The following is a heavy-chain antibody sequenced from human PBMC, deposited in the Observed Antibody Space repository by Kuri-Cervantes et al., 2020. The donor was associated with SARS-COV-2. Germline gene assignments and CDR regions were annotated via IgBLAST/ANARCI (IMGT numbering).Heavy chain of an antibody. CDR1: GFTFTSSA. J-gene: IGHJ4*02. V-gene: IGHV1-58*02. Sequence: SVKVSCKASGFTFTSSAMQWVRQARGQRLEWIGWIVVGSGNTNYAQKFQERVTITRGMSTSTAYMELSSLRSEDTAVYYCARATGPPGYFDHWGQGTLVTVSS. CDR3: ARATGPPGYFDH. CDR2: IVVGSGNT.